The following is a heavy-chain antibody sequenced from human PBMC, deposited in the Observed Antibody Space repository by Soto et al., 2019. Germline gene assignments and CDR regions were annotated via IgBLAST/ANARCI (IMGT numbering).Heavy chain of an antibody. CDR2: GNPILSLS. CDR1: GDTFSFYS. D-gene: IGHD3-10*01. V-gene: IGHV1-69*02. J-gene: IGHJ4*02. CDR3: ATSYGSGYRAFDY. Sequence: QVQLVQSGAEVKRPGSSVKVSCKASGDTFSFYSINWVRQAPGLGLEWMGRGNPILSLSNYAQRFQGRVTMTADKSTSTAYMVISGLRSEDTAIYYCATSYGSGYRAFDYWGQGAQVIVSS.